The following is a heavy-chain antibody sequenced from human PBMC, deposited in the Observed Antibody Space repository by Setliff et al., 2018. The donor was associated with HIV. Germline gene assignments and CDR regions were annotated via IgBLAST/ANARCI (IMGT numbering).Heavy chain of an antibody. D-gene: IGHD5-12*01. V-gene: IGHV1-46*01. CDR1: GYTFTSYY. CDR3: ATAPLRSGYDPTFDY. CDR2: INPSGGST. J-gene: IGHJ4*02. Sequence: ASVKVSCKASGYTFTSYYMHWVRQAPGQGLEWMGIINPSGGSTSYAQKFQDRVTMTSDTSTSTIYMELSSLRSEDTAVFYCATAPLRSGYDPTFDYWGQGTLVTVSS.